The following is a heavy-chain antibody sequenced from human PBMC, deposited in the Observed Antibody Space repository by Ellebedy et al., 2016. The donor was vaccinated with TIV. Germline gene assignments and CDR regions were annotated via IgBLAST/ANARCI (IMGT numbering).Heavy chain of an antibody. V-gene: IGHV3-23*01. J-gene: IGHJ3*02. Sequence: GGSLRLSCAASGFTVSSNYMSWVRQAPGKGLERVSAISGSGGSTYYADSVKGRFTISRDNSKNTLYLQMNSLRAEDTAVYYCANLPVKPLTMIVAVNELDIWGQGTMVTVSS. CDR2: ISGSGGST. CDR1: GFTVSSNY. CDR3: ANLPVKPLTMIVAVNELDI. D-gene: IGHD3-22*01.